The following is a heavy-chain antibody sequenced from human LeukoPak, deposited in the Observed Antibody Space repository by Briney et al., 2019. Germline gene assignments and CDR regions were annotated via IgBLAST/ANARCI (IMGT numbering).Heavy chain of an antibody. J-gene: IGHJ3*02. CDR3: ATLRKGAFDI. Sequence: SETLSLTCTVSGGSISSYYWSWIRQPPGKGLEWIGYIYYSGSTNYNPSLKSRVTISVDTSKNQFSLKLSSVTAADTAVYYCATLRKGAFDIWGQGTMVTVSS. CDR2: IYYSGST. CDR1: GGSISSYY. D-gene: IGHD1-14*01. V-gene: IGHV4-59*08.